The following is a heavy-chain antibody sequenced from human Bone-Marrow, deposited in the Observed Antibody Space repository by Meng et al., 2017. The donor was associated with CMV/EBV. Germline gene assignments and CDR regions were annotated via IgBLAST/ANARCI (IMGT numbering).Heavy chain of an antibody. CDR1: GGTFSSYA. CDR3: ARGYCSSTSCPRYYYGMDV. CDR2: IIPIFGTA. D-gene: IGHD2-2*01. V-gene: IGHV1-69*05. Sequence: SVKVSWKASGGTFSSYAISWVRQAPGQGLEWMGGIIPIFGTANYAQKFQGRVTITTDESTSTAYMELSSLRSEDTAVYYCARGYCSSTSCPRYYYGMDVWGQGTTVTVSS. J-gene: IGHJ6*02.